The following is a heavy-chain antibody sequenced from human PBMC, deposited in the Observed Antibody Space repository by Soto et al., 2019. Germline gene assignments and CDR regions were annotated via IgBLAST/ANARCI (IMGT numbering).Heavy chain of an antibody. V-gene: IGHV3-7*02. J-gene: IGHJ4*02. CDR3: VSPPDSGGNTNLTR. Sequence: EAQLVESGGGLVQPGGSLRLSCAASGFAFSRYWMTWVRQTPGKGLEWVANIKDDGSAKYYVDSVRGRFTISRDNAKNSLYLQMNSLRAVDTAVYYCVSPPDSGGNTNLTRWGQGTLVTVSS. CDR1: GFAFSRYW. D-gene: IGHD4-17*01. CDR2: IKDDGSAK.